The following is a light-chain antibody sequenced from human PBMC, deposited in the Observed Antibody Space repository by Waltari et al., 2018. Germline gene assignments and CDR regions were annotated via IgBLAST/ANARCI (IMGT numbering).Light chain of an antibody. CDR1: QSVSSN. Sequence: EILMTQSPATLSVSPGERATLSCRASQSVSSNLAWYQQKPGQALRLLIYDASTRAPSTPVRFRRSGSGTEFALTISSLQSEDSAGYYCQQYKHWPPITFGQGTRLEIK. CDR2: DAS. V-gene: IGKV3-15*01. J-gene: IGKJ5*01. CDR3: QQYKHWPPIT.